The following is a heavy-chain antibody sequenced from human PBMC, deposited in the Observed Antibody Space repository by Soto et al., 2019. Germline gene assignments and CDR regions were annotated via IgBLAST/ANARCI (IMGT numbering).Heavy chain of an antibody. CDR3: VKGDSSSWYWYFDL. Sequence: GGSLRLSCSASGFTFSSYAMHWVRQAPGKGLECVSAISSNGGSTYYADSVKGRFTISRDNSKNTMYLQMSSLRAEDTAVYYCVKGDSSSWYWYFDLWGRGTLVTVSS. D-gene: IGHD6-13*01. CDR2: ISSNGGST. J-gene: IGHJ2*01. V-gene: IGHV3-64D*09. CDR1: GFTFSSYA.